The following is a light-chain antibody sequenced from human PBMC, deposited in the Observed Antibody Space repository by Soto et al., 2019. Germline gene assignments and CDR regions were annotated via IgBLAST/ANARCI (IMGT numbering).Light chain of an antibody. CDR3: QQYDNLPLT. CDR2: DAS. J-gene: IGKJ4*01. CDR1: RDISNY. V-gene: IGKV1-33*01. Sequence: DSQMTQSPSTLSPSVGDRVTITCHASRDISNYLNWYQQKPGKPPKLLFYDASNLETGVPSRFSGRGSGTDFTFTISSLQPEDIATYYCQQYDNLPLTFGGGTKVDIK.